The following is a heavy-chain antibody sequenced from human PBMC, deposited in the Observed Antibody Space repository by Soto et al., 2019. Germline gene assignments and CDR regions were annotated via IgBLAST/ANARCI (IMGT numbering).Heavy chain of an antibody. Sequence: ASVKVSCKASGYTFTSTWMHWVRQAPGQGLEWMGIINPYGGAATYAEKFQGRVTMTRDTSTATDYMELSSLRSEDTAMYYCARGSSGDYAYYGMDVWGQGTTVTVSS. CDR3: ARGSSGDYAYYGMDV. V-gene: IGHV1-46*01. D-gene: IGHD4-17*01. CDR2: INPYGGAA. J-gene: IGHJ6*02. CDR1: GYTFTSTW.